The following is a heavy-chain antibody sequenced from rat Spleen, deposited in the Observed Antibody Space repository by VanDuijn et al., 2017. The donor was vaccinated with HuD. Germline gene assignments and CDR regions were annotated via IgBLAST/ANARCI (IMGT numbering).Heavy chain of an antibody. CDR2: INWGGSST. CDR1: GFTFSDYG. V-gene: IGHV5-7*01. CDR3: IKVLGNWFAY. J-gene: IGHJ3*01. Sequence: EVQLVESGGGLVQPGNSLKLSCAASGFTFSDYGMAWVRQAPKNGLEWVASINWGGSSTYYLDNVKGRFTISRDNAKNALYLQMNNLRSEDTAIYYCIKVLGNWFAYWGQGTLVTVSS. D-gene: IGHD5-1*01.